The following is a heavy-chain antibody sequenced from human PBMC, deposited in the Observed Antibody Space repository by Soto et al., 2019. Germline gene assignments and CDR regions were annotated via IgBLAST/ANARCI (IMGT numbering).Heavy chain of an antibody. CDR3: AREDSIIIPAVSDF. D-gene: IGHD2-2*01. CDR2: ISKSDYT. CDR1: GFAFNNYG. Sequence: GGSLRLSCTVSGFAFNNYGINWVRQAPGKGLEWVSSISKSDYTYYSDSVKGRFAISRDNAKSSVSLQMNTLRVEDTAVYYCAREDSIIIPAVSDFWGQGTLVTV. V-gene: IGHV3-21*01. J-gene: IGHJ4*02.